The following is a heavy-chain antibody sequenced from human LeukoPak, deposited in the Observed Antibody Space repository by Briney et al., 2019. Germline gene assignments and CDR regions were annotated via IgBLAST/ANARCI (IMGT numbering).Heavy chain of an antibody. V-gene: IGHV3-30-3*01. Sequence: GGSLRLSCAASGFTFNSYAMHWVRQAPGKGLEWVAVISYDGSNKYYADSVKGRFTISRDNSKNTLYLQMNSLRDEDTAVYYCAKGRKYTSGWMGVDSWGQGTLVTVSS. CDR2: ISYDGSNK. J-gene: IGHJ4*02. CDR1: GFTFNSYA. D-gene: IGHD6-19*01. CDR3: AKGRKYTSGWMGVDS.